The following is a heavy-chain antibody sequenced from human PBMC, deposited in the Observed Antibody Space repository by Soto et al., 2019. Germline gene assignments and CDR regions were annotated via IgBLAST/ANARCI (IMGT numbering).Heavy chain of an antibody. CDR3: AKHIPALTIWGADYPVMDV. J-gene: IGHJ6*02. V-gene: IGHV3-9*01. CDR2: ISWNNGNL. CDR1: SFIVGNDA. D-gene: IGHD3-3*01. Sequence: SMRLSFAASSFIVGNDAMHCVRHSPGKGLEWVAGISWNNGNLVFAASVKGRFTTSRDNAKNSLYLQMNSLRAEDTALYYCAKHIPALTIWGADYPVMDVWGQGTTVTVSS.